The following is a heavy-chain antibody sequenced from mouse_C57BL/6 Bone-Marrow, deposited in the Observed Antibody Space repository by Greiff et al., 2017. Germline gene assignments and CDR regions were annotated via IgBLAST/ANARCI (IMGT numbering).Heavy chain of an antibody. J-gene: IGHJ2*01. CDR2: IDPEIGDT. CDR3: SSFDGNYVDY. D-gene: IGHD2-3*01. V-gene: IGHV14-4*01. CDR1: GFNFKDDY. Sequence: EVKLMESGAELVRPGASVKLSCTASGFNFKDDYIHWVKQRPEQGLAWIGCIDPEIGDTEYASKFQGKATITSDTSSTTAYLQLSSLTSEDTSVYYSSSFDGNYVDYWGQGTPLTVSS.